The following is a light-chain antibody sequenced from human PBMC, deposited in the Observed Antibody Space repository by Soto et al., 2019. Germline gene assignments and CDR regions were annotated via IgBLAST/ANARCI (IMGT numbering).Light chain of an antibody. CDR3: QQYNNWPAT. CDR2: GAS. CDR1: QTINYN. V-gene: IGKV3-15*01. Sequence: ETVMTQSPATLSVSPGERATLSCRASQTINYNLSWYQQKPGQAPRLLIYGASTRATGIPTRFSGSGSGTEFTLTISSLQSEDFAVYYCQQYNNWPATFGGGTKVDIK. J-gene: IGKJ4*01.